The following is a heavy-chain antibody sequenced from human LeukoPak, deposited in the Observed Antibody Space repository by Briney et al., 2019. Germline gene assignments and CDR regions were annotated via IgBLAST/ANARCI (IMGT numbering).Heavy chain of an antibody. CDR2: IFHSGST. V-gene: IGHV4-38-2*02. D-gene: IGHD2-21*02. Sequence: PSETLSLTCSVSGYSISSGFYWGWIRQPPGKGLEWIGSIFHSGSTYYNPSLKSRVTISVDTSKNQFSLKLSSVSAADTAVYHCARLSYCGGHCYCFGYWGQGTLVTVSS. CDR1: GYSISSGFY. J-gene: IGHJ4*02. CDR3: ARLSYCGGHCYCFGY.